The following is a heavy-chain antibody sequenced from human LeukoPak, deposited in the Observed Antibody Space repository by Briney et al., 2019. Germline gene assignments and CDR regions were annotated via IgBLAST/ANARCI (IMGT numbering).Heavy chain of an antibody. Sequence: PGGSLRLSCAASGFTFSSYGMSWVRQAPGKGLEWVSTITGSGGDTYYADSVKGRFTISRDNSKNTLYLQMNSLGLEDTAVYYCAKDGELLWFGELTRLDYWGQGTLATVSS. CDR3: AKDGELLWFGELTRLDY. V-gene: IGHV3-23*01. CDR1: GFTFSSYG. CDR2: ITGSGGDT. D-gene: IGHD3-10*01. J-gene: IGHJ4*02.